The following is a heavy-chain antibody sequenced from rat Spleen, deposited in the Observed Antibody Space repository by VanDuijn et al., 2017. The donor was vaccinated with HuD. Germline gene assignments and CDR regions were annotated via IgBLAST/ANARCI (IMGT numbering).Heavy chain of an antibody. J-gene: IGHJ2*01. Sequence: EVQLVESGGGLVQPGRSMQLSCAASGFTFSDYYMAWVRQAPTKGLEWVATISYDGSSTYYRDSVKGRFTISRDNAKSTLYLQMDSLRSEDTATYYCATLGNNNGGWGQGVMVTVSS. CDR2: ISYDGSST. D-gene: IGHD1-11*01. CDR3: ATLGNNNGG. V-gene: IGHV5-7*01. CDR1: GFTFSDYY.